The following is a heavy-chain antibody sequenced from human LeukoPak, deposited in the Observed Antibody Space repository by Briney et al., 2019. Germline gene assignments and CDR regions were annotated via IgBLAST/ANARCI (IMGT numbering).Heavy chain of an antibody. CDR1: VFTFSSYS. Sequence: GGSLRLSCAASVFTFSSYSMNCVRQAPGKGLEWGSYISSSSNTIYYADSVKGRFTISRDNAKNSLYLQMNSLRVEDTAVYYCARSGRGYEDAFDIWGQGTMVIVSS. D-gene: IGHD5-12*01. V-gene: IGHV3-48*04. CDR2: ISSSSNTI. CDR3: ARSGRGYEDAFDI. J-gene: IGHJ3*02.